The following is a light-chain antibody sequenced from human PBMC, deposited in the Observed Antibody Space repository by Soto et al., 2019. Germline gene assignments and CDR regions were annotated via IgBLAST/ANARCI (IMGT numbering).Light chain of an antibody. J-gene: IGKJ1*01. CDR3: HKYDSVPT. V-gene: IGKV1-27*01. CDR2: AAS. Sequence: IEMTQTPSSPSASVGDRVTITCRPSQGISNSLAWYQQKPGKVPKLLIHAASTLLSGVPSRFSGSGSGADFTLTISSLQPEDVATYYCHKYDSVPTFAPGTKVAIK. CDR1: QGISNS.